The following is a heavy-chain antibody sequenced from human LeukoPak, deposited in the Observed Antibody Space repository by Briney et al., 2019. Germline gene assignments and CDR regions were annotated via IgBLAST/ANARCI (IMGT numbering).Heavy chain of an antibody. D-gene: IGHD2-2*01. CDR1: GGSFSGYY. J-gene: IGHJ4*02. V-gene: IGHV4-34*01. Sequence: SETPSLTCAVYGGSFSGYYWGWIRQPPGKGLEWIGEINHSGSTNYNPSLKSRVTISVDTSKNQFSLKLSSVTAADTAVYYCARVTYQLLGDYWGQGTLVTVSS. CDR3: ARVTYQLLGDY. CDR2: INHSGST.